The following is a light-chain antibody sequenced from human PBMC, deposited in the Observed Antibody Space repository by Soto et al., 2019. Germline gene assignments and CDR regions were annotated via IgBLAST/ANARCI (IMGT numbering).Light chain of an antibody. CDR2: SNN. J-gene: IGLJ3*02. V-gene: IGLV1-40*01. CDR3: QSYDSSLSAWV. CDR1: NSNIGAGYD. Sequence: QSVLAQPPSVSGAPGQRVTISCTGSNSNIGAGYDVHWYQQLPGTVPKLLIYSNNIRPSGVPDRFSGSKSGASASLAITGLQAEDETVYYCQSYDSSLSAWVFGGGTKVTVL.